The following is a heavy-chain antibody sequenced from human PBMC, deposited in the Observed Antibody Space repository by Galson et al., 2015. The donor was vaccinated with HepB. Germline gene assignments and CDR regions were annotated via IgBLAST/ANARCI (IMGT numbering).Heavy chain of an antibody. J-gene: IGHJ5*02. D-gene: IGHD4-17*01. CDR1: GFTSSSYA. CDR3: AREPGSDYDRLGFDP. CDR2: ISYDGSNK. V-gene: IGHV3-30-3*01. Sequence: SLRLSCAASGFTSSSYAMHWVRQAPGKGLEWVAVISYDGSNKYYADSVKGRFTISRDNSKNTLYLQMNSLRAEDTAVYYCAREPGSDYDRLGFDPWGQGTLVTVSS.